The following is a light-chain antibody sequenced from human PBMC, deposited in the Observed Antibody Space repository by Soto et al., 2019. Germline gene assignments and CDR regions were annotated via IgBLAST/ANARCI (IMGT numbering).Light chain of an antibody. Sequence: DIQMTQSPSTLSASVGNRVTITCRASQSISSWLAWYQQKPGKAPKLLIYKASSLESGVPSRFSVSGSGTEFTLTISSLQPDDFATYYCQQYNDYPGTFGQGTKV. CDR1: QSISSW. CDR2: KAS. V-gene: IGKV1-5*03. J-gene: IGKJ1*01. CDR3: QQYNDYPGT.